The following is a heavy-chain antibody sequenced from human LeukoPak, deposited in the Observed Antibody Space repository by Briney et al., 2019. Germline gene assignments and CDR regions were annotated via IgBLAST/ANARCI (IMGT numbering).Heavy chain of an antibody. V-gene: IGHV3-66*01. J-gene: IGHJ1*01. CDR3: ASSSWSSEYFHF. Sequence: GGSLRLSCAASGFTVSDNYMSWVRQAPGKGLECVSVFYSGGSTRYADSVKGRFTISRDNPKNKLCLQLNSLRAEDSAVYFCASSSWSSEYFHFWLWGTLVTVSS. CDR2: FYSGGST. CDR1: GFTVSDNY. D-gene: IGHD6-13*01.